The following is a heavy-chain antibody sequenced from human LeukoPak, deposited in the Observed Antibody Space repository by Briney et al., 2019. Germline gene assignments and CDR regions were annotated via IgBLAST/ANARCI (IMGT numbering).Heavy chain of an antibody. V-gene: IGHV3-23*01. CDR1: GSTFSAYG. J-gene: IGHJ4*02. CDR2: IRGNSERT. CDR3: AREQSGTRGWYTVDY. Sequence: GGSLRLSCAASGSTFSAYGITWVRLAPGKGLQWVSSIRGNSERTYYADSVRGRFTISRDNSKDTVYLQISSLRVEDTAVYYCAREQSGTRGWYTVDYWGQGTLVAVSS. D-gene: IGHD6-19*01.